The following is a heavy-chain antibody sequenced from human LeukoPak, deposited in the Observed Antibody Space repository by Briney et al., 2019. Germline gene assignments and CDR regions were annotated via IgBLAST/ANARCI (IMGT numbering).Heavy chain of an antibody. CDR2: IKQDGSEK. CDR1: GFTFSRHW. J-gene: IGHJ6*02. V-gene: IGHV3-7*01. CDR3: ARDPLPQVLWFGELFDGMDV. Sequence: GGSLRLSCAASGFTFSRHWMTWVRQAPGKGLEWVANIKQDGSEKYYVDSVKGRFTISRDNAKNSLYLQMNSLRAEDTAVYYCARDPLPQVLWFGELFDGMDVWGQGTTVTVSS. D-gene: IGHD3-10*01.